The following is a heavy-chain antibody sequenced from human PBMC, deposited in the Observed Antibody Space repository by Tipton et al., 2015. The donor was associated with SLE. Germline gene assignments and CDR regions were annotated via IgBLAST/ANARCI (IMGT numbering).Heavy chain of an antibody. Sequence: TLSLTCTVSGGSISSYYWSWIRQPPGKGLEWIGYIYYTGIANYNPSLKSRLTISVDTSKNQFSLKLSSVTAADTAVYYCARDRGFDYWGQGTLVTVSS. V-gene: IGHV4-59*01. CDR3: ARDRGFDY. CDR2: IYYTGIA. CDR1: GGSISSYY. J-gene: IGHJ4*02.